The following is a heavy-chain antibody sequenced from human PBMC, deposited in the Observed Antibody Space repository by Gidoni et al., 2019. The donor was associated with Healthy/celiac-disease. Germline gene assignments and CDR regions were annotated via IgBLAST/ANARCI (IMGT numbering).Heavy chain of an antibody. CDR3: ARVRAYDFWSGPFDY. Sequence: QVQLQESGPGLVKPSETLSLTCTVSGGSISSYYWSWIRQPPGKGLEWIGYIYYSGSPNYNPSLKSRVTISVDTSKNQFSLKLSSVTAADTAVYYCARVRAYDFWSGPFDYWGQGTLVTVSS. V-gene: IGHV4-59*01. CDR1: GGSISSYY. D-gene: IGHD3-3*01. CDR2: IYYSGSP. J-gene: IGHJ4*02.